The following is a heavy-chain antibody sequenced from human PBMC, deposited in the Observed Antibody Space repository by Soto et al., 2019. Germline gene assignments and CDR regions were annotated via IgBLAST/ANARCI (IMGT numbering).Heavy chain of an antibody. CDR3: ARSGGLDRDLNY. CDR1: GGTFSSDS. D-gene: IGHD2-15*01. V-gene: IGHV1-69*12. CDR2: IIPMFDTP. Sequence: QVQLVQSGAEVKKPGSSVKVSCKASGGTFSSDSFSWVRQAPGQGLEWMGGIIPMFDTPIYAQKFQDRVTITADESTSTAYMQLSSLRSGDTAGYSCARSGGLDRDLNYWGQGSLVTVSS. J-gene: IGHJ4*02.